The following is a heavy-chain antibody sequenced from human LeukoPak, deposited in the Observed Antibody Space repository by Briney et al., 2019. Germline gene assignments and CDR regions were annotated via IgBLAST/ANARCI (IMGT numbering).Heavy chain of an antibody. CDR1: GASISSSNYY. Sequence: SETLSLTCAVSGASISSSNYYWGWVRQSPGKGLEWIGSIYYSGSTYYNPSLKSRVTISVDKSKNQFSLKLSSVTAADTAVYYCARGELRWVRAFDIWGQGTMVTVSS. V-gene: IGHV4-39*07. J-gene: IGHJ3*02. D-gene: IGHD1-26*01. CDR3: ARGELRWVRAFDI. CDR2: IYYSGST.